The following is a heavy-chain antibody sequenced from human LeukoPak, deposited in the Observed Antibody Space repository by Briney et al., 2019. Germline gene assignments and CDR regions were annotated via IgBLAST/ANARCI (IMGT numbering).Heavy chain of an antibody. CDR2: MNPNSGNT. J-gene: IGHJ4*02. V-gene: IGHV1-8*01. CDR3: ARDFHSGWYNY. CDR1: GYTFTSYD. Sequence: GASVKVSCKASGYTFTSYDINWVRQATGQGLEWMGWMNPNSGNTGYAQKLQGRVTMTTDTSTSTAYMELRSLRSDDTAVYYCARDFHSGWYNYWGQGTLVTVSS. D-gene: IGHD6-19*01.